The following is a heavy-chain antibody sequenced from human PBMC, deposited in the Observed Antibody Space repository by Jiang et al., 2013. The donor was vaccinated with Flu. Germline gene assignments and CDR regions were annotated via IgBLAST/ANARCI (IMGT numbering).Heavy chain of an antibody. Sequence: QSGSELKMPGSSVKVSCQASGGTSSHYTITWVRQAPGQGLEWVGRIIPILGITNYAQKFQGRATITADRSTNTAYLELSALKSEDTAVYYCVRLYSFGYYYNYWGQGTLVTVSS. CDR2: IIPILGIT. D-gene: IGHD5-12*01. V-gene: IGHV1-69*02. CDR1: GGTSSHYT. CDR3: VRLYSFGYYYNY. J-gene: IGHJ4*02.